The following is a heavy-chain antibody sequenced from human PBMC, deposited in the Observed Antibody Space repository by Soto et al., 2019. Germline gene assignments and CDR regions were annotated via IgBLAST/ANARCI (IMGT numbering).Heavy chain of an antibody. J-gene: IGHJ4*02. V-gene: IGHV3-30*18. D-gene: IGHD5-18*01. CDR3: AKATRRGLDLTWIQLWVRAFSLRDEY. CDR2: ISYDGSNK. CDR1: GFTFSSYG. Sequence: QVQLVESGGGVVQPGRSLRLSCAASGFTFSSYGMHWVRQAPGKGLEWVAVISYDGSNKYYADSVKGRFTISRDNSKKPLYRPMTRLRAEATAVYCCAKATRRGLDLTWIQLWVRAFSLRDEYWGQGTLVTVSS.